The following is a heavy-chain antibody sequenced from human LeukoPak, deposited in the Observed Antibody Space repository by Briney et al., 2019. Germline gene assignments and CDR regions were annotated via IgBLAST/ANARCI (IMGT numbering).Heavy chain of an antibody. V-gene: IGHV3-21*04. CDR2: ISSSSSYI. Sequence: GGSLRLSCAASGFSFSDHAMNWVRQAPGKGLEWVSSISSSSSYIYYADSLKGRFTISRDDARNSLYLQMSSLRAEDTALYYCARVGWSTESYYFDYWGQGTLVTVSS. J-gene: IGHJ4*02. CDR3: ARVGWSTESYYFDY. CDR1: GFSFSDHA. D-gene: IGHD2-15*01.